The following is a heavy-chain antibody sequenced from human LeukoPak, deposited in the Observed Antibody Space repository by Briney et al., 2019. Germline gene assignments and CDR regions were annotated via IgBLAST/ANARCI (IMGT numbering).Heavy chain of an antibody. D-gene: IGHD3/OR15-3a*01. Sequence: GASVTVSCKASGGTFSSYAISWVRQAPGQGLEWMGGIIPIFGTANYAQKFQGRVTITADKSTSTAYMELSSLRSEDTAVYYCAKVWTGYQNLDYWGQGTLVTVSS. CDR2: IIPIFGTA. V-gene: IGHV1-69*06. J-gene: IGHJ4*02. CDR3: AKVWTGYQNLDY. CDR1: GGTFSSYA.